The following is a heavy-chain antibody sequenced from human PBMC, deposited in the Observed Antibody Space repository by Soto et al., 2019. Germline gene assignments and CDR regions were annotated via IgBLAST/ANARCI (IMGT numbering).Heavy chain of an antibody. Sequence: SETLSLTCTVSGGSINSGGYSWTWIRQPPGKGLEWIGFIYHTGTTYYNPSLKSRVTISVDRSKNQFSLKLNSVTAADTAVYYCARGHYGSGSYIFDYWGQGTLVTVSS. V-gene: IGHV4-30-2*01. CDR2: IYHTGTT. D-gene: IGHD3-10*01. CDR3: ARGHYGSGSYIFDY. J-gene: IGHJ4*02. CDR1: GGSINSGGYS.